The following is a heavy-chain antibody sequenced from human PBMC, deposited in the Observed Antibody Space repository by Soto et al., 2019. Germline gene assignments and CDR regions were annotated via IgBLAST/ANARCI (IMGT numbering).Heavy chain of an antibody. CDR2: INPSGGST. CDR3: ARGHYSVLWEV. J-gene: IGHJ6*02. D-gene: IGHD2-21*01. V-gene: IGHV1-46*01. Sequence: DSVKVSCKASGYPFTSYYMHWVRQAPGQGLEWMGIINPSGGSTSYAQKFQGRVTMTRDTSTSTVYMELSSLRSEDTAVYYCARGHYSVLWEVWGQGTTVTVSS. CDR1: GYPFTSYY.